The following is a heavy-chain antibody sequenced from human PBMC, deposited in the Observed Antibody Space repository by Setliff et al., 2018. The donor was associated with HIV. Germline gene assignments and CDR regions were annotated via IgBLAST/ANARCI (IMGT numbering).Heavy chain of an antibody. D-gene: IGHD4-17*01. CDR1: GYNFNSHW. CDR3: TRQGDFGQWGDY. J-gene: IGHJ4*02. Sequence: PGESLKISCKGSGYNFNSHWIGWVRQMPGKSLYWLGIIFPGDSDTRYNPSFEGQVTISADKSISTAYLQWSSLKASDTAIYYCTRQGDFGQWGDYWGQGAQVTVSS. CDR2: IFPGDSDT. V-gene: IGHV5-51*01.